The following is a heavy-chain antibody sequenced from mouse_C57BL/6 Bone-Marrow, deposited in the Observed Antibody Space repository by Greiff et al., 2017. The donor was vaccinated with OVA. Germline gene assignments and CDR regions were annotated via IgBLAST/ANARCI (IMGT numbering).Heavy chain of an antibody. CDR1: GFTFSNYW. J-gene: IGHJ1*03. V-gene: IGHV6-3*01. D-gene: IGHD1-1*01. CDR3: TDGSRGYFDV. Sequence: EVQLQESGGGLVQPGGSMKLSCVASGFTFSNYWMNWVRQSPEKGLEWVAQIRLKSDNYATHYAESVKGRFTISRDDSKSNVYLQMNNLRAEDTGIYYCTDGSRGYFDVWGTGTTVTVSS. CDR2: IRLKSDNYAT.